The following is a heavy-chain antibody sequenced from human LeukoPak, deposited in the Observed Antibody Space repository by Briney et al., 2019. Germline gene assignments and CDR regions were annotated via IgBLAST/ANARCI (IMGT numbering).Heavy chain of an antibody. CDR2: IYYSGST. Sequence: SETLSLTCTVSGGSISSYYWSWIRQPPGKGLEWIGYIYYSGSTNYNPSLKSRVTISVDTSKNQFSLKLSSVTAADTAVYYCARPSVWGRDYFDYWGQGTLVTVSS. CDR1: GGSISSYY. D-gene: IGHD7-27*01. J-gene: IGHJ4*02. V-gene: IGHV4-59*08. CDR3: ARPSVWGRDYFDY.